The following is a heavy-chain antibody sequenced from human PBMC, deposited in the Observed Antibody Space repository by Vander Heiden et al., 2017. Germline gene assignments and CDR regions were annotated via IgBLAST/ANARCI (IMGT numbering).Heavy chain of an antibody. Sequence: QLQLQESGPGLVKPSETLSLTCTVSGGSISSSSYYWGWIRQPPEKGLEWIGSIYYSGSTYYKPSLKSRVTMSVDTSKNQFALKLSSVTAADTAVYYCARLWFGELSNWFDPWGQGTLVTVSS. J-gene: IGHJ5*02. CDR2: IYYSGST. CDR3: ARLWFGELSNWFDP. CDR1: GGSISSSSYY. V-gene: IGHV4-39*01. D-gene: IGHD3-10*01.